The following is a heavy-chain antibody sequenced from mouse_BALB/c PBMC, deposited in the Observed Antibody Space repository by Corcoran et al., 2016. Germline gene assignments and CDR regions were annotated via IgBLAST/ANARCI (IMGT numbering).Heavy chain of an antibody. J-gene: IGHJ2*01. CDR1: GFKIKDTY. Sequence: EVQLQQSGAELVKPGASVKLSCTASGFKIKDTYMHWVKQRPEQGLEWIGRIDPANGNTRYDPKFQGKATITADTSSNTAYLQLSSLTSEDTAVYYCARSNWFDYWGQGTTLTVSS. D-gene: IGHD4-1*01. V-gene: IGHV14-3*02. CDR2: IDPANGNT. CDR3: ARSNWFDY.